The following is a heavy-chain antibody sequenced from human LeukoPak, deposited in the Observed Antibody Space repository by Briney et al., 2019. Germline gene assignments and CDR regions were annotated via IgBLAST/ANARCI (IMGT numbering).Heavy chain of an antibody. CDR3: VRENDAFDI. CDR2: ISKDGSNK. J-gene: IGHJ3*02. V-gene: IGHV3-30*04. Sequence: GGSLRLSCAASGFTFWNYVMHWVRQAPGQGLEWVAGISKDGSNKYYADSMKGRFIIPRDNSKNTLYLQMNSLRAEDTAIYYCVRENDAFDIWGQGTMVIVSS. CDR1: GFTFWNYV.